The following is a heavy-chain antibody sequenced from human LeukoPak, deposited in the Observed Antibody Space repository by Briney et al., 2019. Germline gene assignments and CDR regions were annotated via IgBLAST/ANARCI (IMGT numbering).Heavy chain of an antibody. J-gene: IGHJ3*02. D-gene: IGHD4-17*01. CDR2: MNPNSGNT. CDR1: GYTFTSYD. Sequence: ASVRVSCKASGYTFTSYDINWVRQATGQGLEWMGWMNPNSGNTGYAQKFQGRVTMTRNTSISTAYMELSSLRSEDTAVYYCARGPAFDTVNTHAFDIWGQGTMVTVSS. CDR3: ARGPAFDTVNTHAFDI. V-gene: IGHV1-8*01.